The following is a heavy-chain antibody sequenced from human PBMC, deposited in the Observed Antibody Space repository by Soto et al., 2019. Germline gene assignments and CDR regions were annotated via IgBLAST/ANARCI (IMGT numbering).Heavy chain of an antibody. D-gene: IGHD3-22*01. CDR3: ARDVRIYDSSGYYVGDFDY. CDR2: IRYDGSNK. Sequence: QVQLVESGGGVVQPGRSLRLSCAASGFTFSSYGMHWVRQAPGKGLEWVAVIRYDGSNKYYADSVKGRFTISRDNSKNTLYLQMNSLRAEDTAVYYCARDVRIYDSSGYYVGDFDYWGQGTLVTVSS. CDR1: GFTFSSYG. J-gene: IGHJ4*02. V-gene: IGHV3-33*01.